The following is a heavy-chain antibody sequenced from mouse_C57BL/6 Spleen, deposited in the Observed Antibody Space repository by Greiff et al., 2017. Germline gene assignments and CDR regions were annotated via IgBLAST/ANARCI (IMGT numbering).Heavy chain of an antibody. V-gene: IGHV1-26*01. CDR1: GYTFTDYY. Sequence: EVQLQQSGPELVKPGASVKISCTASGYTFTDYYMNWVKQSPGKSLEWIGYINPNNGGTSYNQKFKGKATLTVDKSSSTAYMKLRSLTSEDSAVYYCARSLYDYDEFYAMDYWGQGTSVTVAS. CDR3: ARSLYDYDEFYAMDY. D-gene: IGHD2-4*01. J-gene: IGHJ4*01. CDR2: INPNNGGT.